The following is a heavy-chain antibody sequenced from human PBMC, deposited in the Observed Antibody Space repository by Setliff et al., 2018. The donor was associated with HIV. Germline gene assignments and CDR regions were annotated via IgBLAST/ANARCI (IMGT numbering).Heavy chain of an antibody. J-gene: IGHJ4*02. CDR3: AKDPGRFGVVTPFDN. D-gene: IGHD3-3*01. Sequence: GGSLRLSCATSGLTFSNCGMHWVRQAPGKGLEWVASIRSDGSNKYYADSVTGRFTISRDDSKNTLYLQMNSLRPEDTALYYCAKDPGRFGVVTPFDNWGQGALVTVSS. CDR1: GLTFSNCG. CDR2: IRSDGSNK. V-gene: IGHV3-30*02.